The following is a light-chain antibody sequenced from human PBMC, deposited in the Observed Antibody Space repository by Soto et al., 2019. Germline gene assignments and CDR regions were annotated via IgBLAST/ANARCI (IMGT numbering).Light chain of an antibody. V-gene: IGKV1-12*01. CDR3: PPASRFPIS. J-gene: IGKJ5*01. CDR1: HGMNRW. Sequence: DIQMTQSPCSFSASVGDRVTITCRASHGMNRWLAWYQQKPGKAPKSLIYAASSLHSGVPSRSSGSGSGTGFTLTSSSLQAEDFATYYLPPASRFPISFGQGTRLEI. CDR2: AAS.